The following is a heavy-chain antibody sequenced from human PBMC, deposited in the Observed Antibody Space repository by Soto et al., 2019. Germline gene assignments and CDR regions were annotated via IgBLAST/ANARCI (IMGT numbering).Heavy chain of an antibody. J-gene: IGHJ4*02. V-gene: IGHV1-69*08. D-gene: IGHD6-13*01. CDR3: AREGSSSSWQTFDY. CDR1: GGTFSSYT. Sequence: QVQLVQSGAEVKKPGSSVKVSCKASGGTFSSYTISWVRQAPGQGLEWMGRIIPILGIANYAQKFQGRVTITAEKTTRTAYMELSSLRSEDTAVYYCAREGSSSSWQTFDYWGQGTLVTVSS. CDR2: IIPILGIA.